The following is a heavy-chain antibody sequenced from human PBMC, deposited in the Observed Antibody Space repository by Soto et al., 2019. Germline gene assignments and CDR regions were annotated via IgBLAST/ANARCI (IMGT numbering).Heavy chain of an antibody. Sequence: PSETLSLTCTVSGGSVNSDNYYWSWVRQPPGKGLGWIGYIYYTGRTSYNPSLKSRVTISLDTSRNQFSLKLSSVTAADTAMFYCAREYSNSPEAFDSWGQGTLVTVS. CDR1: GGSVNSDNYY. D-gene: IGHD6-6*01. CDR2: IYYTGRT. J-gene: IGHJ4*02. CDR3: AREYSNSPEAFDS. V-gene: IGHV4-61*01.